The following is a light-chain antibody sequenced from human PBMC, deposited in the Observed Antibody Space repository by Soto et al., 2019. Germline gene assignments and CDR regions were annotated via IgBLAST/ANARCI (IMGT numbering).Light chain of an antibody. CDR2: STN. CDR1: SGSVSTNYY. V-gene: IGLV8-61*01. J-gene: IGLJ3*02. Sequence: QTVVTQEPSISVSPGWTVTLTCGLSSGSVSTNYYPSWYQQTPGQAPRTLIYSTNTRSSGVPDRFSGSILGNKAALTITGAQADDESDYYCVLYMGSGIWVFGGGTKRTVL. CDR3: VLYMGSGIWV.